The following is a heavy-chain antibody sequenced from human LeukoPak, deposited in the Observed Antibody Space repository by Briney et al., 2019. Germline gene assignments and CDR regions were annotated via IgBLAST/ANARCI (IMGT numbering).Heavy chain of an antibody. J-gene: IGHJ4*02. CDR1: GYPFTGYY. CDR2: INPNSGGT. Sequence: ASVKVSCKASGYPFTGYYIHWVRQAPGQGLEWMGWINPNSGGTNYAQKFQGRVTMTSDTSITTAYMELSRLRSDDTAVYYCARGVGSPDVLDYWGQGTLVTVSS. CDR3: ARGVGSPDVLDY. V-gene: IGHV1-2*02. D-gene: IGHD1-26*01.